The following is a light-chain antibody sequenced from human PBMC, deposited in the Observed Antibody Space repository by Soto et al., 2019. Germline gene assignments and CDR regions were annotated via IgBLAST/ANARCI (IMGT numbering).Light chain of an antibody. CDR2: DVN. Sequence: QSALTQPASVSGSPGQSITISCTGTSSDVGGYNYVSWYQQHPGKAPKLIIYDVNNRPSGVSNRFSGSKSGNTASLTISGLQAEDEADYYCSSHTSSSTWVFGGGTKVTVL. V-gene: IGLV2-14*03. J-gene: IGLJ3*02. CDR1: SSDVGGYNY. CDR3: SSHTSSSTWV.